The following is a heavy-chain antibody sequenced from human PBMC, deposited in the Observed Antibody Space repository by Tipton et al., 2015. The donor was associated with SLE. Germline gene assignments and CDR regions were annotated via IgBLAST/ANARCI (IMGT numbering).Heavy chain of an antibody. V-gene: IGHV3-33*06. CDR2: IWYDGTTK. J-gene: IGHJ4*02. D-gene: IGHD2-21*01. CDR3: AKKSDWDYFDY. Sequence: QVQLVQSGGGVVQPGRSLRLSCAASGFTFSSYGMHWVRQAPGKGLEWVAVIWYDGTTKYYADSVKGRFTISRDNSKNTLYLQMNSLRGEDTALYYCAKKSDWDYFDYWGQGTLVTVSS. CDR1: GFTFSSYG.